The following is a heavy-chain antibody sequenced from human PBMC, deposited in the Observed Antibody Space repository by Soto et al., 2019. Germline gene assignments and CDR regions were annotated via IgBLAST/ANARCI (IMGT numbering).Heavy chain of an antibody. CDR3: ARDGPYYDASRMDV. Sequence: GGSLRLSCAASGIPVSSNYMTWVRQAPGKGLEWVSVLHSGGDTYYANSVKGRFTISRHDSTNTLFLQMNSLTAEDTAVYYCARDGPYYDASRMDVWGQGTT. CDR1: GIPVSSNY. D-gene: IGHD3-3*01. J-gene: IGHJ6*02. V-gene: IGHV3-53*04. CDR2: LHSGGDT.